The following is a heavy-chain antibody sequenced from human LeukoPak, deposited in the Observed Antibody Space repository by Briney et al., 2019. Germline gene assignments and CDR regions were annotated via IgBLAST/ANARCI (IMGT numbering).Heavy chain of an antibody. CDR1: GFTFRSYD. Sequence: GGSLRLSCAASGFTFRSYDMHWVRQTTGQGLEWVSSIGTAGDPFYPASVKGRFTISRENAKNSLYLQMNSLRAGDTAVYYCAREYEVSFDLWGQGTLVTVSS. J-gene: IGHJ4*02. D-gene: IGHD5/OR15-5a*01. V-gene: IGHV3-13*05. CDR3: AREYEVSFDL. CDR2: IGTAGDP.